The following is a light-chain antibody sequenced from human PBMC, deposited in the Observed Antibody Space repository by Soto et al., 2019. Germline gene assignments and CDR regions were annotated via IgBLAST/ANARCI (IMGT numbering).Light chain of an antibody. V-gene: IGKV1-5*01. CDR1: QYIGDF. CDR3: QQYNSYS. CDR2: GAS. Sequence: DIPMTQSPSSLSASVGDRVTITCRASQYIGDFLNWYQQTPGKAPKLLIFGASNLHIGVPSRFSGSGSGTEFTLTISSLQPDDFATYYCQQYNSYSFGQGTKVDI. J-gene: IGKJ1*01.